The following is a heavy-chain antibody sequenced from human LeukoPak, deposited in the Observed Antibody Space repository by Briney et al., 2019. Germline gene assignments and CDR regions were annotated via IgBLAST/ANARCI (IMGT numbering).Heavy chain of an antibody. CDR1: GDSVSSNSVA. J-gene: IGHJ4*02. Sequence: SQTLSLTCAISGDSVSSNSVAWNWIRQSPSRGLEWLGRTYYRSKWYNEYAVSVKSRITINPDTSKNQFSLKLSSVTAADTAVYYCARESGGYVLFDYWGQGTLVTVSS. D-gene: IGHD5-12*01. CDR3: ARESGGYVLFDY. CDR2: TYYRSKWYN. V-gene: IGHV6-1*01.